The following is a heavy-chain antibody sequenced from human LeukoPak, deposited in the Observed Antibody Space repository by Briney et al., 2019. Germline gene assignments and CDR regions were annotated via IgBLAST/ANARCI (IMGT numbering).Heavy chain of an antibody. D-gene: IGHD5-18*01. Sequence: PGGSLRLSCSASGFTFSTYWMSWIRQPPGKGLEWIGEINHSGSTNYNPSLKSRVTISVDTSKNQFSLKLSSVTAADTAVYYCARKHGSYGCFDYWGQGTLVTVSS. V-gene: IGHV4-34*01. CDR2: INHSGST. J-gene: IGHJ4*02. CDR1: GFTFSTYW. CDR3: ARKHGSYGCFDY.